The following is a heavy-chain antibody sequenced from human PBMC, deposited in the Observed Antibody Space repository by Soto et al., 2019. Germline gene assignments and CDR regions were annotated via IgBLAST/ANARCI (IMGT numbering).Heavy chain of an antibody. CDR2: INSDGSST. D-gene: IGHD1-26*01. V-gene: IGHV3-74*01. Sequence: PGGSLRLSCAASGFTFSSYWMHWVRQAPGKGLVWVSRINSDGSSTSYADSVKGRFTISRDNAKNTLYLQMNSLRAEDTAVYYCARPATGYYYYYMDVWGKGTTVTVSS. J-gene: IGHJ6*03. CDR3: ARPATGYYYYYMDV. CDR1: GFTFSSYW.